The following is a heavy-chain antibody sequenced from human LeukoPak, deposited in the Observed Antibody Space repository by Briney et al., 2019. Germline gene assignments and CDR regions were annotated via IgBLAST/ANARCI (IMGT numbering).Heavy chain of an antibody. V-gene: IGHV4-39*01. J-gene: IGHJ6*03. D-gene: IGHD6-13*01. CDR3: ARFLTDSRPRYYYYYMDV. Sequence: SETLSLTCTVSGGSISSSSYYWGWIRQPPGKGLEWIGTIYYSGSTYYNPSLKSRVTISVDTSKNQFSLKLSSVTAADTAVYYCARFLTDSRPRYYYYYMDVWGKGTTVTVSS. CDR2: IYYSGST. CDR1: GGSISSSSYY.